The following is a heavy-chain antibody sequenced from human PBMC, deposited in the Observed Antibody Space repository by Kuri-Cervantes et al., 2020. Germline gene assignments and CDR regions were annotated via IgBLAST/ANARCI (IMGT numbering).Heavy chain of an antibody. CDR3: ARDKDGYNYIDY. V-gene: IGHV4-38-2*02. Sequence: ESLKISCTVSGFPFSSAYYWAWIRQPPGKGLEWIGSIHQSGSTYYSPSLKSRVTVSMDTSKNQFSLNLNSVTAADTAVYYCARDKDGYNYIDYWGQGTLVTVSS. CDR2: IHQSGST. CDR1: GFPFSSAYY. D-gene: IGHD5-24*01. J-gene: IGHJ4*02.